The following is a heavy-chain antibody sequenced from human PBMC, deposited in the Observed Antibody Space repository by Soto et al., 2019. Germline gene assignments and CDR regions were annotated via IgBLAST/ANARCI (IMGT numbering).Heavy chain of an antibody. CDR3: ARGMGIATTGRYNY. Sequence: EVQLVESGGGSVQPGGSLRLSCAASGITISSNGMNWVRQAPGKGLEWVSYISSSSDTIYYADFVKGRFTISRDNAKNSLYRQMNSQRVEDTATYYCARGMGIATTGRYNYCGQGTRVTVSS. V-gene: IGHV3-48*01. D-gene: IGHD1-1*01. CDR2: ISSSSDTI. J-gene: IGHJ4*02. CDR1: GITISSNG.